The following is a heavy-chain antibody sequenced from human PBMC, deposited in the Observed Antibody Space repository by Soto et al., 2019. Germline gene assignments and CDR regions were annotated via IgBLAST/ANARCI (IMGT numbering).Heavy chain of an antibody. D-gene: IGHD3-16*01. CDR2: ISDGDGAT. CDR1: GFAFSDYA. CDR3: AKGRTFFDF. Sequence: EVHLLESGGGLAQPGGSLGLSCAASGFAFSDYAMTWVRQAPGKGREWVSDISDGDGATHYADSVKGRFTISRDDSKNTLYLQMDSLRAEDAAVYYCAKGRTFFDFWGQGTLVTVSS. V-gene: IGHV3-23*01. J-gene: IGHJ4*02.